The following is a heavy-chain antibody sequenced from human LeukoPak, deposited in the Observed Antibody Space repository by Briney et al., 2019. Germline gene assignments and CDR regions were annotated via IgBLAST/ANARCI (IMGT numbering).Heavy chain of an antibody. Sequence: ASVKVSCKASGYTFTSYAMYWVRQAPGQGLEWMGWINTNTGNPTYAQGFTGRFVFSLDTSVSTAYLQISSLKAEDTAVYYCARKSQLGYCSSTSCYYYYGMDVWGQGTTVTVSS. CDR3: ARKSQLGYCSSTSCYYYYGMDV. D-gene: IGHD2-2*01. J-gene: IGHJ6*02. CDR1: GYTFTSYA. V-gene: IGHV7-4-1*02. CDR2: INTNTGNP.